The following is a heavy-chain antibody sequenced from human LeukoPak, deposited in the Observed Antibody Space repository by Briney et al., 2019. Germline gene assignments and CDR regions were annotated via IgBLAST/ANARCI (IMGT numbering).Heavy chain of an antibody. CDR3: AREVSARDGSLGRPFDY. J-gene: IGHJ4*02. D-gene: IGHD5-24*01. CDR2: INHSGST. Sequence: SETLSLTCAVYGGSFSGYYWSWIRQPPGKGLEWIGEINHSGSTNYNPSLKSRVTISVDTSKNQFSLKLSSVTAADTAVYYCAREVSARDGSLGRPFDYWGQGTWSPSPQ. CDR1: GGSFSGYY. V-gene: IGHV4-34*01.